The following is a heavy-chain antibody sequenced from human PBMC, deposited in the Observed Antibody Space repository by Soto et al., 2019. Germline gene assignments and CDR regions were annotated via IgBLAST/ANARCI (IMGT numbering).Heavy chain of an antibody. V-gene: IGHV1-46*01. CDR1: GYTFTSYF. Sequence: ASVKVSCKASGYTFTSYFIHWVRQAPGQGLEWMGIINPSGGNTAYAQKFQGGVTMTTDTSTSTVYVELSSLSSEDTAVYYCARDGSNGFHYYFDYWGQGTPVTVSS. CDR2: INPSGGNT. CDR3: ARDGSNGFHYYFDY. J-gene: IGHJ4*02. D-gene: IGHD3-16*02.